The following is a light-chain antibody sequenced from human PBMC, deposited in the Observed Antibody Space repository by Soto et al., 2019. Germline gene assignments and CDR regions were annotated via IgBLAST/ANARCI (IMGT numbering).Light chain of an antibody. V-gene: IGKV3-11*01. CDR3: QQRSNWLT. CDR2: DAS. CDR1: QSVSSY. J-gene: IGKJ4*01. Sequence: EIVLTQSPATLSLSPGERATLSCRASQSVSSYLAGYQQKPGQAPSLLIYDASNRATGIPARFSGSGSWTDFTLSISSLEPEDFAVYYCQQRSNWLTFGGGTKVEIK.